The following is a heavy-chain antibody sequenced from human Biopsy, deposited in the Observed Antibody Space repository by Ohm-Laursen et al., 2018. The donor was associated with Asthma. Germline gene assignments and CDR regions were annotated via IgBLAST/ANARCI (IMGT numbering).Heavy chain of an antibody. CDR2: ISYDGGNK. V-gene: IGHV3-30*03. J-gene: IGHJ3*02. CDR1: GFTFSIYD. D-gene: IGHD4-23*01. Sequence: SLRLSCSAAGFTFSIYDIHWVRQAPGKGLEWVAVISYDGGNKFYGDSVKGRFTLSRDNSRNTLYLQMNSLRVEDTAIYYCARTHERWTSIQDDALDIWGQGTMVIVSS. CDR3: ARTHERWTSIQDDALDI.